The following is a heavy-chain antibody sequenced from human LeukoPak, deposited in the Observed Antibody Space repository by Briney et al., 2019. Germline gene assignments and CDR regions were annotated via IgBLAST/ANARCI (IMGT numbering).Heavy chain of an antibody. CDR3: ARQSIAARRAFDI. V-gene: IGHV4-59*08. CDR2: ISNSGST. Sequence: SETLSLTCTVSGGSISIYYWSWIRQPPGKGLEWIGYISNSGSTKYNPSLKSRVTISVDTSNQFSLMLTSVTAADTAVYYCARQSIAARRAFDIWGQGTVVTVSS. J-gene: IGHJ3*02. CDR1: GGSISIYY. D-gene: IGHD6-6*01.